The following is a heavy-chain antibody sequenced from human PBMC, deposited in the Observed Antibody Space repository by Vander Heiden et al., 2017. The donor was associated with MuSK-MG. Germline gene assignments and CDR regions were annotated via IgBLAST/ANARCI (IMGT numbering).Heavy chain of an antibody. CDR1: GYIFTSYG. D-gene: IGHD1-26*01. J-gene: IGHJ4*02. CDR2: ISTYNGDT. CDR3: ARERAKVGTSSDYLHYFDD. V-gene: IGHV1-18*04. Sequence: QVQLVQSGTEVKKPGASVKVSCKASGYIFTSYGISWVRQAPGQGLDWMGWISTYNGDTNYAQKLQGRVTMTTDTSTSTAYMELRSLRSDDTAVYYCARERAKVGTSSDYLHYFDDWGQGTLVTVSS.